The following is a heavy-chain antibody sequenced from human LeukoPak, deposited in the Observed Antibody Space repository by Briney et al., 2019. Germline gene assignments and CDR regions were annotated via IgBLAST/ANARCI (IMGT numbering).Heavy chain of an antibody. Sequence: PGGSLRLSCAASGFTFSSYWMSWVRQAPGKGLEWVANIKQDGSEKYYVDSVKGRFTISRDNSKNTLYLQMNSLRAEDTAVYYCARGPDIVVVVAAYYFDYWGQGTLVTVSS. CDR1: GFTFSSYW. V-gene: IGHV3-7*01. CDR3: ARGPDIVVVVAAYYFDY. D-gene: IGHD2-15*01. CDR2: IKQDGSEK. J-gene: IGHJ4*02.